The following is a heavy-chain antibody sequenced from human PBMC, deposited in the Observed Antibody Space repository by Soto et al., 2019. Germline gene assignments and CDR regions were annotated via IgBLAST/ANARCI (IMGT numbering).Heavy chain of an antibody. V-gene: IGHV3-11*06. CDR1: GFTFSDNY. CDR2: INSNSLYT. J-gene: IGHJ6*02. D-gene: IGHD4-17*01. CDR3: ARVITVTTYYSYYGMDL. Sequence: GGSLRLSCAGSGFTFSDNYMAWIRQAPGKGLEWVSYINSNSLYTHYADSVKGRFTISRDNAKNPLYLQLNSLRAEDTAVYYCARVITVTTYYSYYGMDLWGQGTSVTVSS.